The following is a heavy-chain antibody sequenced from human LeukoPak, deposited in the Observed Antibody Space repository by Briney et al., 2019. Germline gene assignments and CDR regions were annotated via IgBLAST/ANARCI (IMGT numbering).Heavy chain of an antibody. CDR1: GFIFRSYR. CDR2: ISSSGSSI. Sequence: GGSLRLSCAASGFIFRSYRMNWVRQAPGKGLEWVSHISSSGSSIYYADSVKGLFTISRDNAKNLLYLQMNSLRDEDTAVYYCARDGYPDPNYYYYVMDVWGQGTTVTVSS. V-gene: IGHV3-48*02. CDR3: ARDGYPDPNYYYYVMDV. J-gene: IGHJ6*02. D-gene: IGHD2-2*03.